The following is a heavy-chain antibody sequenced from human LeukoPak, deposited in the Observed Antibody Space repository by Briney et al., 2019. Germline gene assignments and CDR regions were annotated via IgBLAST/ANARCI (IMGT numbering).Heavy chain of an antibody. CDR2: IHKNAIT. J-gene: IGHJ6*03. D-gene: IGHD3-10*01. Sequence: GGSLRLSCAASEFSVGSNYMTWVRQAPGKGLEWVSVIHKNAITSYADTVKGRFTISRDNSKNTLYLQMNNLRVDDTAVYYCARSLRVRGVPDYMDVWGKGTTVTVYS. CDR1: EFSVGSNY. CDR3: ARSLRVRGVPDYMDV. V-gene: IGHV3-53*01.